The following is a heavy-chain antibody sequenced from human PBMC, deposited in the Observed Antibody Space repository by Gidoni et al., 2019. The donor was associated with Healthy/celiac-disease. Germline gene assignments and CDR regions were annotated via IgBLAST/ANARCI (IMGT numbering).Heavy chain of an antibody. V-gene: IGHV1-46*03. CDR2: INPSGGST. CDR1: GYTFTSYY. J-gene: IGHJ4*02. D-gene: IGHD3-3*01. CDR3: AIWSAAAEPVC. Sequence: QVQLVQSGAEVKKPGASVKVSCKASGYTFTSYYMHWVRQAPGKGLEWMGIINPSGGSTSYAQKFQGRVTMTRDTSTSTVYMELSSLRSEDTAVYYCAIWSAAAEPVCWGQGTLVTVSS.